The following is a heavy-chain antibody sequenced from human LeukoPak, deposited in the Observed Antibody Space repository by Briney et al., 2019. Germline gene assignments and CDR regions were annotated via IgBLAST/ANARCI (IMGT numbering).Heavy chain of an antibody. D-gene: IGHD3-10*01. CDR3: ARGRGTTMVRGVITNYFDL. J-gene: IGHJ2*01. Sequence: ASVKVSCKASGYTFTAHYIHWVRQAPGQGLELMGWIDPNSGGTNYAQKFLGSVTMTGDTSINTAFMELSRLRSDDTAIYYCARGRGTTMVRGVITNYFDLWGRGSLVTVSS. V-gene: IGHV1-2*02. CDR2: IDPNSGGT. CDR1: GYTFTAHY.